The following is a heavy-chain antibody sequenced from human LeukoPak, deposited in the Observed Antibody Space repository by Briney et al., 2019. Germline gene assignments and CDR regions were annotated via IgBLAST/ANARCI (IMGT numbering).Heavy chain of an antibody. CDR1: GYTFTSYD. CDR2: MNPNSGNT. V-gene: IGHV1-8*01. D-gene: IGHD3-3*01. CDR3: ARGNYYDFWSGYPYFDY. Sequence: ASVKVSCKASGYTFTSYDINWVRQATGQGREWMGWMNPNSGNTGYAQKFQGRVTMTRNTSINTAYMELSSLRSEDTAVYYCARGNYYDFWSGYPYFDYWGQGTLVTVSS. J-gene: IGHJ4*02.